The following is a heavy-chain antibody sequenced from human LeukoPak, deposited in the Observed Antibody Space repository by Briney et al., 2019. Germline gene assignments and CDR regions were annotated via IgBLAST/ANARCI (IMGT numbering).Heavy chain of an antibody. D-gene: IGHD4-11*01. CDR2: INPNSGGT. CDR3: ARGDYRDFDY. Sequence: ASVKVSCKASGYTFTSYGISWVRQAPGQGLEWMGRINPNSGGTNYAQKFQGRVTMTRDTSISTAYMELSRLRSDDTAVYYCARGDYRDFDYWGQGTLVTVSS. J-gene: IGHJ4*02. CDR1: GYTFTSYG. V-gene: IGHV1-2*06.